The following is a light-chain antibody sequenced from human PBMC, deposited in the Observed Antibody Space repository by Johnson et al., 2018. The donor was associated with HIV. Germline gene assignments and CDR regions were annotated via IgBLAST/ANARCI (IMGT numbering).Light chain of an antibody. CDR2: DTN. Sequence: QSVLTQPPSLSAAPGQKVTISCSGRSSNIGNNYVSWYQQVPGTAPKLLIYDTNKRILGKGERGAGSTYGTAATGATRGRKKGDEADYYCGTWDSGLRAAIVFGTGTKVTVL. CDR1: SSNIGNNY. J-gene: IGLJ1*01. V-gene: IGLV1-51*01. CDR3: GTWDSGLRAAIV.